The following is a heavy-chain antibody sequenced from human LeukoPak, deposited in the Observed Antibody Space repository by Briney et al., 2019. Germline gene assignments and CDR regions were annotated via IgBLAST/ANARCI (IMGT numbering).Heavy chain of an antibody. V-gene: IGHV4-59*01. CDR3: ARDQNRAFDI. CDR2: IFYSGST. J-gene: IGHJ3*02. Sequence: SETLSLTCTVSGGSISSYYWSWIRQPPRKELEWIGYIFYSGSTNYNPSLKSRVTISVDTSKNQFSLKLSSVTAADTAVYYCARDQNRAFDIWSQGTMVTVSS. CDR1: GGSISSYY.